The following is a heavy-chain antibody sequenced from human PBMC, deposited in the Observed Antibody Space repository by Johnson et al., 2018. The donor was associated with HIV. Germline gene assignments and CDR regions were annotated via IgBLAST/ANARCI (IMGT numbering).Heavy chain of an antibody. CDR2: IKQDGSEK. V-gene: IGHV3-7*03. Sequence: VQLVETGGGLIQPGGSLRLSCAASGFTVSSNYMSWVRQAPGKGLEWVANIKQDGSEKYYVDSVKGRFTISRDNAKNSLYLQMNSLRAEDTALYYCAKDIIDSSPSRGAFDIWGQWTMVTVSS. D-gene: IGHD6-6*01. J-gene: IGHJ3*02. CDR1: GFTVSSNY. CDR3: AKDIIDSSPSRGAFDI.